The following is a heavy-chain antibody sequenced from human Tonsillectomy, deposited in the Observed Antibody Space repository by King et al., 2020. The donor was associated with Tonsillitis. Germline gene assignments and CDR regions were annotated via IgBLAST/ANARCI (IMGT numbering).Heavy chain of an antibody. D-gene: IGHD2/OR15-2a*01. CDR2: IYYSGST. V-gene: IGHV4-39*01. CDR1: GGSISSSSYY. J-gene: IGHJ3*02. Sequence: LQLQESGPGLVKPSETLSLTCTVSGGSISSSSYYWGWIRQPPGKGLEWIGSIYYSGSTYYNPSLKSRVTISVDTSKNQFSLKLSSVTAADTAVYYCAGDTGYGEYWGDAFGIWGQGAMGTVS. CDR3: AGDTGYGEYWGDAFGI.